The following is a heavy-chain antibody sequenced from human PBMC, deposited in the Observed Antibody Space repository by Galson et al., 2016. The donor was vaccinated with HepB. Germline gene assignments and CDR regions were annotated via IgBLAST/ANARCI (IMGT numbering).Heavy chain of an antibody. CDR2: IDSDGITT. CDR1: GFTFSSYS. CDR3: ATGGGRRSKYYGMDV. V-gene: IGHV3-74*01. D-gene: IGHD1-26*01. J-gene: IGHJ6*02. Sequence: SLRLSCAASGFTFSSYSMTWVRQAPGKGLVWVSRIDSDGITTAYADSVKGRSTISRDNAKNTLYLQMNSLSAEDTAVYYCATGGGRRSKYYGMDVWGHGTMVTVSS.